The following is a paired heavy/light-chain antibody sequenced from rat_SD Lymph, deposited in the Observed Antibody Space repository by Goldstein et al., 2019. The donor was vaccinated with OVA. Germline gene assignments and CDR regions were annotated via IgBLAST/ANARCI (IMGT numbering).Heavy chain of an antibody. V-gene: IGHV5S13*01. CDR2: IGTGGGNS. CDR1: GFTYSNYV. Sequence: EVQLVESGGGLVQPGRSLKLSCAASGFTYSNYVMAWVSQAPTKGLEWVASIGTGGGNSYYRDSVKGRFTISRDDAKNTLYLQMDSLRSEDTATYFCARHSDPAYYSAPFDYWGQGVLVTVSS. D-gene: IGHD1-1*01. J-gene: IGHJ2*01. CDR3: ARHSDPAYYSAPFDY.
Light chain of an antibody. CDR3: LQYVNLYT. CDR2: YTS. Sequence: DIQMTQSPPSLSASLGDKVTITCQASQNIHNYISWYQQKPGKTPRLLIRYTSTLESGTPSRFSGSGSGRNYSFSISNVESEDIASYYCLQYVNLYTFGAGTRLELK. J-gene: IGKJ2-3*01. CDR1: QNIHNY. V-gene: IGKV19S2*01.